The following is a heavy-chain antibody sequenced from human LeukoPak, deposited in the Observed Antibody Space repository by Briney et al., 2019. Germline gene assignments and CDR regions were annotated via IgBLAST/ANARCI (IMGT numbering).Heavy chain of an antibody. CDR1: GYTFTGYY. CDR2: INPNSGGT. J-gene: IGHJ5*02. Sequence: ASVKVSCKASGYTFTGYYMHWVRQAPGQGLEWMGWINPNSGGTNYAQKFQGRVTMTRDTSISTAYMELSRLRSDDTAVYYCARRRITMVRGVIITCWFDPWGQGTLVTVSS. V-gene: IGHV1-2*02. D-gene: IGHD3-10*01. CDR3: ARRRITMVRGVIITCWFDP.